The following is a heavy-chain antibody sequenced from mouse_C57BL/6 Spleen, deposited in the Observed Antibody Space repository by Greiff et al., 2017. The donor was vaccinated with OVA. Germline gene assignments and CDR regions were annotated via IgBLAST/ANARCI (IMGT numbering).Heavy chain of an antibody. CDR3: ARRWLLPWFAY. Sequence: LKESGPELVKPGASVKIPCKASGYTFTDYNMDWVKQSHGKSLEWIGDINPNNGGTIYNQKFKGKATLTVDKSSSTAYMELRSLTSEDTAVYYCARRWLLPWFAYWGQGTLVTVSA. J-gene: IGHJ3*01. D-gene: IGHD2-3*01. CDR2: INPNNGGT. CDR1: GYTFTDYN. V-gene: IGHV1-18*01.